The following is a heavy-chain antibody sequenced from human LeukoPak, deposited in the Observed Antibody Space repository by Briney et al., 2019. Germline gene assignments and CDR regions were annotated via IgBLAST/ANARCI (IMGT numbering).Heavy chain of an antibody. V-gene: IGHV1-46*01. Sequence: ASVKVSCKASGYTFTSYYMHWVRQAPGQGLEWMGIINPSGGSTSYAQKFQGRVTMTRDTSISTAYMELSRLRSDDTAVYYCARPRGYSGYDANYWGQGTLVTVSS. D-gene: IGHD5-12*01. CDR3: ARPRGYSGYDANY. CDR1: GYTFTSYY. CDR2: INPSGGST. J-gene: IGHJ4*02.